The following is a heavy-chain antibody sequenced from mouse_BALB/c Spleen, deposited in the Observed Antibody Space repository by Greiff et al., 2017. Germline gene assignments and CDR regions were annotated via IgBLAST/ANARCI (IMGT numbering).Heavy chain of an antibody. CDR1: GYTFTSYW. Sequence: VQLQQSGAELARPGASVKLSCKASGYTFTSYWMQWVKQRPGQGLEWIGAIYPGDGDTRYTQKFKGKATLTADKSSSTAYMQLSSLASEDSAVYYCARSHYGYGNYFDYWGQGTTLTVSS. CDR2: IYPGDGDT. V-gene: IGHV1-87*01. J-gene: IGHJ2*01. D-gene: IGHD1-2*01. CDR3: ARSHYGYGNYFDY.